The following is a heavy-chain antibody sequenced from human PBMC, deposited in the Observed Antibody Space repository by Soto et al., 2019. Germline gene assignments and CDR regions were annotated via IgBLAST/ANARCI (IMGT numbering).Heavy chain of an antibody. V-gene: IGHV3-30-3*01. J-gene: IGHJ4*02. Sequence: QVQLVESGGGVVQPGRSLRLSCAASGFTFSSYAMHWVRQAPGKGLEWVAVISYDGSNKYYADSVKGRFTISRDNSKNTLYLQMNSLRAEDTAVYYCARDREVVATIGPYFDYWGQGTLVTVSS. CDR1: GFTFSSYA. CDR2: ISYDGSNK. CDR3: ARDREVVATIGPYFDY. D-gene: IGHD5-12*01.